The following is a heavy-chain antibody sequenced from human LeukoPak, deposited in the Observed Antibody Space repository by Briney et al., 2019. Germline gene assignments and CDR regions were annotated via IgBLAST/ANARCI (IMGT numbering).Heavy chain of an antibody. V-gene: IGHV3-23*01. Sequence: PGGSLRLSCAASGFTFSSYAMSWVRQAPGKGLEWVSAISGSGGSTYYADSVKGRLTISRDNSKNTLYLQMNSLRAEDTAVYYCATNPRDSRGHIWGQGTMVTVSS. D-gene: IGHD1-14*01. CDR3: ATNPRDSRGHI. CDR2: ISGSGGST. CDR1: GFTFSSYA. J-gene: IGHJ3*02.